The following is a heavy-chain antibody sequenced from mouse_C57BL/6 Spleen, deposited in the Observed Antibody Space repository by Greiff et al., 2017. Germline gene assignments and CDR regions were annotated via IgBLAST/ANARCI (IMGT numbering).Heavy chain of an antibody. CDR1: GYTFTSYW. D-gene: IGHD2-1*01. Sequence: VQLQQPGAELVRPGTSVKLSCKASGYTFTSYWMHWVKQRPGQGLEWIGVIDPSDSYTNYNQKFKGKATLTVDTSSSTAYMQLSSLTSDDSAVYYCARSPQNYGNYVCYFDYWGQGTTLTVSS. CDR3: ARSPQNYGNYVCYFDY. J-gene: IGHJ2*01. CDR2: IDPSDSYT. V-gene: IGHV1-59*01.